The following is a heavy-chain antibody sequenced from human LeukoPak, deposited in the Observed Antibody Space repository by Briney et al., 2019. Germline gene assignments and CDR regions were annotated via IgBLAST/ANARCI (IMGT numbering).Heavy chain of an antibody. CDR1: GGSISNYY. CDR3: ARTRSDWYRFFDI. D-gene: IGHD6-19*01. CDR2: IYYTGNT. J-gene: IGHJ3*02. Sequence: SETLSLTCTVSGGSISNYYWNWIRQPPGKGLEWIGYIYYTGNTNYNPSLKSRVTISVDTSKNQFSLKLSSVTAADTAVYYCARTRSDWYRFFDIWGQGIMVTVSS. V-gene: IGHV4-59*12.